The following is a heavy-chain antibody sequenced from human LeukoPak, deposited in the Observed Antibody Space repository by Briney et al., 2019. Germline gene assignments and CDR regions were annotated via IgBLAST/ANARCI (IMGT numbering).Heavy chain of an antibody. CDR2: IYHSGST. Sequence: SQTLSLTCTVSGGSISSGGYYWSWIRQPPGKGLEWIGYIYHSGSTYYNPSLKSRVTISVDRSKNQFSLKLSSVTAADTAVYYCARAVVVIAQSSGVLDYWGQGTLVTVSS. V-gene: IGHV4-30-2*01. CDR3: ARAVVVIAQSSGVLDY. D-gene: IGHD2-21*01. CDR1: GGSISSGGYY. J-gene: IGHJ4*02.